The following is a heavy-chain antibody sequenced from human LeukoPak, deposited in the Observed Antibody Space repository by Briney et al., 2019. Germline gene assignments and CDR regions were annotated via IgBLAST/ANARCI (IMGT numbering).Heavy chain of an antibody. V-gene: IGHV4-34*01. CDR2: INHSGST. Sequence: SETLSLTCAVYGGSFSGYYWSWIRQPPGKGLEWIGEINHSGSTNYNPSLKSRVTISVDTSKNQFSLKLSSVTAADTVVYYCARGLITMVRGAPSYMDAWGKGTTVTVSS. J-gene: IGHJ6*03. CDR3: ARGLITMVRGAPSYMDA. CDR1: GGSFSGYY. D-gene: IGHD3-10*01.